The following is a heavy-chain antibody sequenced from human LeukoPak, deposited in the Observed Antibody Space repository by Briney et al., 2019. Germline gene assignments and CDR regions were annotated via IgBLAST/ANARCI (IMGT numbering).Heavy chain of an antibody. V-gene: IGHV4-59*01. D-gene: IGHD4-23*01. J-gene: IGHJ4*02. CDR2: IYYSGST. CDR1: GGSISSYY. CDR3: ARTTVVAKYFDY. Sequence: SETLSLTCTVSGGSISSYYWSWIRQPPGKGLEWIGYIYYSGSTNYNPSLKSRVTISVDTSKNQFSLKLSSVTAADTAVYYCARTTVVAKYFDYWGQGTLVTVSS.